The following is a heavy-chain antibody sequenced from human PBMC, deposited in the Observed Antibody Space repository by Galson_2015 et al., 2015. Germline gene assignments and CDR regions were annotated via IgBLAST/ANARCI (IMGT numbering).Heavy chain of an antibody. CDR2: INAYNDNT. D-gene: IGHD3-10*01. Sequence: SVKVSCKASGYTFTSNGISWVRQAPGQGLEWMGWINAYNDNTNYAQHFQGRVTMSTDTSTSTVYMELRSLRSDDTAVYYCARVSSGEDAFDIWGQGTMVTVSS. CDR1: GYTFTSNG. CDR3: ARVSSGEDAFDI. J-gene: IGHJ3*02. V-gene: IGHV1-18*01.